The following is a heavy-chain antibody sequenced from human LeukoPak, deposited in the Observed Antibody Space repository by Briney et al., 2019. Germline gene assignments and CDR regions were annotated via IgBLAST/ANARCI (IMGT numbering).Heavy chain of an antibody. CDR1: GFTFSSYV. D-gene: IGHD5-18*01. V-gene: IGHV3-23*01. Sequence: GGSLRLSCAASGFTFSSYVMSWVRQAPGKGLEWVSAISGSGGSTYYADSVKGRFTISRDNSKNTLYLQMNSLRAEDTAVYYCAKDPRGYSYGYFDYWGQGTLVTVSS. CDR2: ISGSGGST. CDR3: AKDPRGYSYGYFDY. J-gene: IGHJ4*02.